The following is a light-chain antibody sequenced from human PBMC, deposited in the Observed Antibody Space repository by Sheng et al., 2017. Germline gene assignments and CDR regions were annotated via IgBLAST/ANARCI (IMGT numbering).Light chain of an antibody. V-gene: IGKV3-11*01. J-gene: IGKJ4*01. CDR3: QQRSDWPLT. CDR2: DAS. CDR1: QSVNSY. Sequence: EIVLTQSPATLSLSPGERATLSCRASQSVNSYLAWYQQKPGQAPRLLIYDASNRATGIPARFSGSGSGTDFTLIISSLEPEDFAAYFCQQRSDWPLTFGGGTKVEIK.